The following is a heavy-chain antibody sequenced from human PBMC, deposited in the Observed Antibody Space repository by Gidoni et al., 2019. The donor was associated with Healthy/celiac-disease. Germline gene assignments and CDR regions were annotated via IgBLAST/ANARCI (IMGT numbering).Heavy chain of an antibody. J-gene: IGHJ2*01. D-gene: IGHD6-13*01. V-gene: IGHV4-61*02. CDR2: IYPSGST. CDR1: GGAISSGSYH. Sequence: QVQLQQSGPGLVKPSQTRSLTCTVSGGAISSGSYHWSWIRQPAGKGLEWIGRIYPSGSTNYNPTLKRRVTISVDTSKNQFSLKLSSVTAADTAVYYCARDLGVAAAGIDLREHWYFDLWGRGTLVTVSS. CDR3: ARDLGVAAAGIDLREHWYFDL.